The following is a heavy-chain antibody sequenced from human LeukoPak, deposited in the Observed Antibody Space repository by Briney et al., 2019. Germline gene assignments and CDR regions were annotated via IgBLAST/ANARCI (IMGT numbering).Heavy chain of an antibody. J-gene: IGHJ4*02. V-gene: IGHV3-20*04. Sequence: GGSLRLSCAASGFTFDDYGMSWVRQAPGKGLEWVSGINWNGGSTGYADSAKGRFTISRDNAKNSLYLQMNSLRAEDTALYYCARRVKAAVYSSGWYRGWDFDYWGQGTLVTVSS. CDR3: ARRVKAAVYSSGWYRGWDFDY. CDR1: GFTFDDYG. CDR2: INWNGGST. D-gene: IGHD6-19*01.